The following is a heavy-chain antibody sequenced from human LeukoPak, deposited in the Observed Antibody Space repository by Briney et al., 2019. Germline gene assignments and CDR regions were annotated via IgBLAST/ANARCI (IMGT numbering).Heavy chain of an antibody. CDR1: GYTFTGYH. CDR2: INPNSGGT. CDR3: ARDRRITIFGVATNWFDP. V-gene: IGHV1-2*02. D-gene: IGHD3-3*01. J-gene: IGHJ5*02. Sequence: GASVKVSCKASGYTFTGYHMHWVRQAPGQGLEWMGWINPNSGGTNYAQKFQGRVTMTRDTSISTAYMELSRLRSDDTAVYYCARDRRITIFGVATNWFDPWGQGTLVTVSS.